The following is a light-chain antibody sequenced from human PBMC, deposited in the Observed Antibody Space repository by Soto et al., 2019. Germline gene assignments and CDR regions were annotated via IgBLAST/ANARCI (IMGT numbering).Light chain of an antibody. CDR2: RVS. V-gene: IGKV2-30*01. Sequence: DVVMTQSPLSLPVALGQPASISCRSSQSLVYSDGNAYLTWFQQRPGQSPRRLIYRVSNRDSGVPDRFSGSGSGTDFTLKISRVGAEDVGVYYCMQGTHWPPTFGRGTKVEIK. CDR3: MQGTHWPPT. CDR1: QSLVYSDGNAY. J-gene: IGKJ1*01.